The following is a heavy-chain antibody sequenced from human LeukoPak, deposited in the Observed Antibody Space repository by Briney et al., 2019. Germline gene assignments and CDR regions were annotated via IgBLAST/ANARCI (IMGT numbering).Heavy chain of an antibody. V-gene: IGHV3-43D*03. CDR3: ARSWYSSSWCFDY. Sequence: PGGSLRLSCAASGFTFDDYAMHWVRQAPGKGLEWVSLISWDGGSTYYADSVKGRFTISRDNAKNSLYLQMNSLRAEDTAVYYCARSWYSSSWCFDYWGQGTLVTVSS. J-gene: IGHJ4*02. D-gene: IGHD6-13*01. CDR1: GFTFDDYA. CDR2: ISWDGGST.